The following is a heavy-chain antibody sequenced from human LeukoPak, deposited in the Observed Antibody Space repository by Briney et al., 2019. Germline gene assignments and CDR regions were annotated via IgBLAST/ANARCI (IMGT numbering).Heavy chain of an antibody. CDR3: ARGGDSYAQTYYYGMDV. CDR1: GFTFSGYP. CDR2: ISSSSSYI. J-gene: IGHJ6*02. D-gene: IGHD5-18*01. Sequence: PGKSLRLSCAASGFTFSGYPIHWVRQAPGKGLEWVSSISSSSSYIYYADSVKGRFTISRDNAKNSLYLQMNSLRAEDTAVYYCARGGDSYAQTYYYGMDVWGQGTTVTVSS. V-gene: IGHV3-21*01.